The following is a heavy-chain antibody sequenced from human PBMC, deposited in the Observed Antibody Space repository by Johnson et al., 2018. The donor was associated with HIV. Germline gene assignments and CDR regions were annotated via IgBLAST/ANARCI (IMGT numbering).Heavy chain of an antibody. J-gene: IGHJ3*01. V-gene: IGHV3-11*04. CDR2: ISATGITL. D-gene: IGHD6-19*01. CDR1: EFTYSDFY. Sequence: VQLVESGGGLVKPGGSLRLSCAASEFTYSDFYINWIRQPPGKGLEWVSSISATGITLYYADSVTGRFTISTDNTKNSQYLQMNSVGPEDTAVYYYVGGGQWGATDAFDVWGQGTMVTVSS. CDR3: VGGGQWGATDAFDV.